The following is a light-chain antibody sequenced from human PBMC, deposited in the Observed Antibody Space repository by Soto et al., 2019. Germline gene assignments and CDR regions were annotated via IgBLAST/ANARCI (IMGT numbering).Light chain of an antibody. CDR1: SSDVGDYNY. Sequence: QSALTQPASVSGSPGQSITISCTGTSSDVGDYNYISWYQQHPGKAPKLMIYDVSNRPSGVSTRFSGSKSGNTASLTISGLQAEDEADYYCSSYTSSSTLLFGGGTKLTVL. J-gene: IGLJ2*01. CDR3: SSYTSSSTLL. CDR2: DVS. V-gene: IGLV2-14*03.